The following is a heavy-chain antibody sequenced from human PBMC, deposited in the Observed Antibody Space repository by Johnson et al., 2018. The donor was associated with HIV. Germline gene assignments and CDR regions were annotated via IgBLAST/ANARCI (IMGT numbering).Heavy chain of an antibody. CDR1: GFTFSGYA. D-gene: IGHD6-6*01. CDR3: ARDYREDSTSSSGAFDI. Sequence: QVQLVESGGGVVQPGRSLRLSCAASGFTFSGYAMHWVRQAPGKGLEWVAVISYDGSNKYYADSVKGRFTISRDNSKNTLYLQMNSLRAEDTAVYYCARDYREDSTSSSGAFDIWGQGTMVTVSS. J-gene: IGHJ3*02. CDR2: ISYDGSNK. V-gene: IGHV3-30-3*01.